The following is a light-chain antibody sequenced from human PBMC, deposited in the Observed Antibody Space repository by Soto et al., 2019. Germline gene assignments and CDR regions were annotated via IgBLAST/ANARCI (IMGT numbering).Light chain of an antibody. CDR1: SSDIGGYNY. V-gene: IGLV2-14*01. CDR2: DVT. Sequence: QSALTQPASASGSPGQSITISCSGSSSDIGGYNYVSWYQQHPGKAPKLIIYDVTYPPSGLSYRFSASKSGSTASLTISGLQPEDEADYYCSSYSGSTTHILFGGGTKLTVL. CDR3: SSYSGSTTHIL. J-gene: IGLJ2*01.